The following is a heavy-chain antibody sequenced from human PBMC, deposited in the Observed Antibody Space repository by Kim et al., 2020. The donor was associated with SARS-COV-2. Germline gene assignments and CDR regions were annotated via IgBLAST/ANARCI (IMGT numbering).Heavy chain of an antibody. Sequence: SETLSLTCTVSGGSISSYYWSWIRQPPGKGLEWIGYIYYSGSTNYNPSLKSRVTISVDTSKNQFSLKLSSVTAADTAVYYCARSVGAAEWYFDLWGRGTLVTVSS. D-gene: IGHD1-26*01. J-gene: IGHJ2*01. CDR1: GGSISSYY. CDR2: IYYSGST. V-gene: IGHV4-59*01. CDR3: ARSVGAAEWYFDL.